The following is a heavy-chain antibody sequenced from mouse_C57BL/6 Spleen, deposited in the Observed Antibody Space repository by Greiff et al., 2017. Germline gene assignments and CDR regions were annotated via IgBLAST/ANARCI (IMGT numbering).Heavy chain of an antibody. Sequence: QVQLQQSGAELVRPGASVTLSCKASGYTFTDYEMHWVKQTPVHGLEWIGAIDPETGGTAYNQKFKGKAILTADKSSSTAYMELRSLTSDDSAVYYCTRRGSLHWYFDVWGTGTTVTVSS. D-gene: IGHD6-2*01. CDR3: TRRGSLHWYFDV. V-gene: IGHV1-15*01. J-gene: IGHJ1*03. CDR1: GYTFTDYE. CDR2: IDPETGGT.